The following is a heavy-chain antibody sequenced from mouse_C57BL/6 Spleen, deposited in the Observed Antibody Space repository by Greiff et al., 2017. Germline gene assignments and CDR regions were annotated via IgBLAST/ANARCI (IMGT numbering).Heavy chain of an antibody. CDR1: GYAFSSSW. D-gene: IGHD2-1*01. CDR2: IYPGDGDT. Sequence: VQLQQSGPELVKPGASVKISCKASGYAFSSSWMSWVQQRPGKGLAWIGRIYPGDGDTNYNGKLKGKATLTADKSSSTADMQLSSLTSENSSVYFCARSPYYGNPWFAYWGQGTLVTVSA. V-gene: IGHV1-82*01. J-gene: IGHJ3*01. CDR3: ARSPYYGNPWFAY.